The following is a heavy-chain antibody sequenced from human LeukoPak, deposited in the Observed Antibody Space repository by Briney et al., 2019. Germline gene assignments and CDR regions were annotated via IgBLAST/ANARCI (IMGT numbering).Heavy chain of an antibody. CDR1: GFPFSSYG. CDR3: ANGFYDSSGYYYEYFDY. Sequence: YPGGSLRLSCAASGFPFSSYGMHWVRQAPGKGPEWVSYISGSGGSTYYADSVKGRFTVSRDNSKNALYLQMNSLRAEDTAVYYCANGFYDSSGYYYEYFDYWGQGTLVTVSS. J-gene: IGHJ4*02. V-gene: IGHV3-23*01. CDR2: ISGSGGST. D-gene: IGHD3-22*01.